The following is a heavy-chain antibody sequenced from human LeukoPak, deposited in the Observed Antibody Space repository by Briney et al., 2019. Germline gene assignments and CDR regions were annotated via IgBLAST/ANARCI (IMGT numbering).Heavy chain of an antibody. J-gene: IGHJ4*02. CDR1: GFSFDVYA. V-gene: IGHV3-43*02. Sequence: GGSLRLSCAASGFSFDVYAMHWVRQAPGRGLEWVSHISEIGDSRYYTGSVRGRFTISRDNSKNSLYLQMNSLRSEDTAVYYCGKDRSSGWYPLIDYWGQGIMVTVSS. CDR2: ISEIGDSR. D-gene: IGHD6-19*01. CDR3: GKDRSSGWYPLIDY.